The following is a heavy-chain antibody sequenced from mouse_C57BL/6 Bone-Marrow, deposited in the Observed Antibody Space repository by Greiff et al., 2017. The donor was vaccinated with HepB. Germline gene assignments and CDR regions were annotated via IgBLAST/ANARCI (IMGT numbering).Heavy chain of an antibody. J-gene: IGHJ3*01. V-gene: IGHV1-15*01. CDR2: IDPETGGT. D-gene: IGHD2-5*01. Sequence: VQLQQSGAELVRPGASVTLSCKASGYTFTDYEMHWVKQTPVHGLEWIGAIDPETGGTAYNQKFKGKAILTADKSSSTAYMELRSLTSEDSAVYYCAIYSNLSWFAYWGQGTLVTVSA. CDR1: GYTFTDYE. CDR3: AIYSNLSWFAY.